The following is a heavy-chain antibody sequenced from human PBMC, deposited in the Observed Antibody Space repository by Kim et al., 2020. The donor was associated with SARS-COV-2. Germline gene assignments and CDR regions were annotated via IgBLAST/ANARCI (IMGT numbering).Heavy chain of an antibody. J-gene: IGHJ3*02. D-gene: IGHD3-22*01. Sequence: PCLRSRVTISVDTSKNQFSLKLTSVTAADTAVYYCARAPITMIVVVTAFDIWGQGTVVTVSS. V-gene: IGHV4-31*02. CDR3: ARAPITMIVVVTAFDI.